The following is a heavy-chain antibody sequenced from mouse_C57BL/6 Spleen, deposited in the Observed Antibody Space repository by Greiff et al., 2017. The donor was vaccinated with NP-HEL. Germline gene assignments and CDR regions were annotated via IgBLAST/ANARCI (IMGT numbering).Heavy chain of an antibody. J-gene: IGHJ1*03. Sequence: QVQLQQPGAELVRPGSSVKLSCKASGYTFTSYWMHWVKQRPIQGLEWIGNIDPSDSETHYNQKFKDKATLTVDKSSSTAYMQLRSLTSEDSAVYYCARGYYGYFDVWGTGTTVTVSS. CDR3: ARGYYGYFDV. CDR1: GYTFTSYW. V-gene: IGHV1-52*01. D-gene: IGHD2-2*01. CDR2: IDPSDSET.